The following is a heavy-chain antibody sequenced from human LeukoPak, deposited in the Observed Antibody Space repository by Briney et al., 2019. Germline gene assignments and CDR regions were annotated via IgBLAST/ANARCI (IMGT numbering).Heavy chain of an antibody. CDR1: GYTFTYYG. J-gene: IGHJ4*02. Sequence: ASVKVSCKASGYTFTYYGISCVRQAPGQGLEWMGRISSKNDNTNYAQKLQGRVTMTTDTSTTTAYMELRSLRSDDTAVYYCVRDWASMKVITDYWGQGTLVTVSS. V-gene: IGHV1-18*01. D-gene: IGHD3-22*01. CDR2: ISSKNDNT. CDR3: VRDWASMKVITDY.